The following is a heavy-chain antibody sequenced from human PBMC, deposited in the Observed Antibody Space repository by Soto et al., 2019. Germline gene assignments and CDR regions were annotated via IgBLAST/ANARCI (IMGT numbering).Heavy chain of an antibody. J-gene: IGHJ4*02. D-gene: IGHD1-26*01. CDR2: IFSNDEK. V-gene: IGHV2-26*01. Sequence: QVTLKESGPVLVNPTETLTLTCTVSGFSLSNARMGVSWIRQPPGKALEWLAHIFSNDEKSYSTSLKSRLTISKDTSKSQVVLTMTNMDPVDTATYYCARMGEGDSGSYPFDYWGQGTLVTVSS. CDR3: ARMGEGDSGSYPFDY. CDR1: GFSLSNARMG.